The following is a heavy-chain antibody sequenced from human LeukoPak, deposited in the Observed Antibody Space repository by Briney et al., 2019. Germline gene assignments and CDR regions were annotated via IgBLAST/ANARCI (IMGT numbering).Heavy chain of an antibody. D-gene: IGHD3-9*01. Sequence: TSETLSLTCTVSGGSISSSSYYWGWIRQPPGKGLEWIGSIYYSGSTYYNPSLKSRVTISVDTSKNQFSLKLSSVTAADTAVYYCARRARYFDWSYDYWGQGTLVTVSS. CDR2: IYYSGST. V-gene: IGHV4-39*01. CDR1: GGSISSSSYY. CDR3: ARRARYFDWSYDY. J-gene: IGHJ4*02.